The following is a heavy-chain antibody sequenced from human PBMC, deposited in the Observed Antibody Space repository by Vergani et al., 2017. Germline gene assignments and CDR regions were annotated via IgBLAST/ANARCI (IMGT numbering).Heavy chain of an antibody. D-gene: IGHD1-26*01. CDR3: AKDRLSRGGTFDP. CDR2: ISYDGSNK. CDR1: GFPFSSYG. Sequence: QVQLVESGGGLVKPGGSLRLSCAASGFPFSSYGMHWVRQAPGKGLEWVAVISYDGSNKYYADSVKGRFTISRENSKNTLYLQMNSLRAEDTAVYYCAKDRLSRGGTFDPWGQGTLVTVSS. V-gene: IGHV3-30*18. J-gene: IGHJ5*02.